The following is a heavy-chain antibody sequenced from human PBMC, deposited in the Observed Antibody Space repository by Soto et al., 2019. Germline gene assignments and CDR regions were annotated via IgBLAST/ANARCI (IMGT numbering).Heavy chain of an antibody. CDR2: ISAYNGNT. CDR1: GYTFTSYG. D-gene: IGHD7-27*01. V-gene: IGHV1-18*01. Sequence: QVQLVQSGAVVKKPGASVKVSCKASGYTFTSYGISWVRQAPGQGLEWMGWISAYNGNTNYAQKLQGRVTMTTDTSTSTAYMELRSLRSDDTAVYYCARVSRTLSRNWGPYFDYWGQGTLVTVSS. CDR3: ARVSRTLSRNWGPYFDY. J-gene: IGHJ4*02.